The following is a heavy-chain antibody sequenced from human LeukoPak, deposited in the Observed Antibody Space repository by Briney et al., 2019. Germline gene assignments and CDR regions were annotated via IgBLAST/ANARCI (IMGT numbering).Heavy chain of an antibody. V-gene: IGHV3-21*01. CDR2: ISSSSSYI. D-gene: IGHD3-22*01. CDR1: GFTFSSYG. Sequence: GGTLRLSCAASGFTFSSYGMSWVRQAPGKGLEWVSSISSSSSYIYYADSVKGRFTISRDNAKNSLYLQMNSLRAEGTAVYYCARVRRGITMIPFDYWGQGTLVTVSS. CDR3: ARVRRGITMIPFDY. J-gene: IGHJ4*02.